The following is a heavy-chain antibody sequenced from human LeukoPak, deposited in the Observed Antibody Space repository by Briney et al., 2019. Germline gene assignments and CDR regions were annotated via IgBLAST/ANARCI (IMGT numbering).Heavy chain of an antibody. CDR1: GYTFTSYG. V-gene: IGHV1-18*01. CDR2: ISAYNGNT. D-gene: IGHD3-22*01. J-gene: IGHJ4*02. Sequence: GASVKVSCKASGYTFTSYGISWVRQAPGQGLEWMGWISAYNGNTNYAQKLQGRVTMTTDTSTSTAYMELRGLRSDDTAVYYCARTPLDSSGYYRGYYFDYWGQGTLVTVSS. CDR3: ARTPLDSSGYYRGYYFDY.